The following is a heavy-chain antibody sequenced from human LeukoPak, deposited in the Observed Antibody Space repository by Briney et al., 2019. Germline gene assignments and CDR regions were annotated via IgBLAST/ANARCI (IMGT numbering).Heavy chain of an antibody. CDR3: ARDSGGGYFYGSSIYCAEYFQH. CDR1: GYTFIAHY. D-gene: IGHD3-22*01. J-gene: IGHJ1*01. CDR2: INPNSGGT. V-gene: IGHV1-2*02. Sequence: GASVKVSCKASGYTFIAHYIHWVRQAPGQGLEWTGWINPNSGGTNYAQKFQGRVTMTWDTSTNTAYMELSRLRSDDTAVYYCARDSGGGYFYGSSIYCAEYFQHWGQGTLVTVSS.